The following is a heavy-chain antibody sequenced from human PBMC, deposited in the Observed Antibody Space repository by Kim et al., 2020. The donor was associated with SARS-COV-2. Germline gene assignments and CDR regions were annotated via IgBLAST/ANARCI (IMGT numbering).Heavy chain of an antibody. CDR1: GGSISSSSYY. CDR3: ARANWNYVDEDRFDY. D-gene: IGHD1-7*01. CDR2: IYYSGST. J-gene: IGHJ4*02. Sequence: SETLSLTCTVSGGSISSSSYYWGWIRQPPGKGLEWIGSIYYSGSTYYNPSLKSRVTISVDTSKNQFSLKLSSVTAADTAVYYCARANWNYVDEDRFDYWGQGTLVTVSS. V-gene: IGHV4-39*01.